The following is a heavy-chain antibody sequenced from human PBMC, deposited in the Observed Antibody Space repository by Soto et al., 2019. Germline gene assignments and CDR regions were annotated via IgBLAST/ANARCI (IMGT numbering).Heavy chain of an antibody. CDR2: ISYDGSNK. D-gene: IGHD5-18*01. J-gene: IGHJ4*02. Sequence: GGSLRLSCAASGFTFSSYAMHWVRQAPGKGLEWVAVISYDGSNKYYADSVKGRFTISRDNSKNTLYLQMNSLRAEDTAVYYCARDRDVDTAIVTGYYFYYWGQGTLVTVSS. V-gene: IGHV3-30-3*01. CDR1: GFTFSSYA. CDR3: ARDRDVDTAIVTGYYFYY.